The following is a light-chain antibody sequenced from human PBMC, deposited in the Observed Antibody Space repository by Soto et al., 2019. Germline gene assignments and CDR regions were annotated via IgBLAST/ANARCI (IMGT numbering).Light chain of an antibody. CDR3: LQDYNYPWT. CDR2: AAS. V-gene: IGKV1-6*01. CDR1: QAIRVD. J-gene: IGKJ1*01. Sequence: AIQMTQSPSSLSASVGDRVTITCRASQAIRVDLAWYQQKPGKGPKLLIYAASSLHSGVPSRFSGSGYGTDFTLTISSLQPEDFETYYCLQDYNYPWTLGQGTKVDIK.